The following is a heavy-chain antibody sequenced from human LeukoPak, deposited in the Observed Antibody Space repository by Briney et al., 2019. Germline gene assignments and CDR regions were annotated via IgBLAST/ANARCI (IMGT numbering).Heavy chain of an antibody. V-gene: IGHV4-4*07. D-gene: IGHD3-3*01. CDR1: GGSFSGYY. CDR2: IYTSGST. Sequence: SETLSLTCAVYGGSFSGYYWSWIRQPAGKGLEWIGRIYTSGSTNYNPSLKSRVTISVDTSKNQFSLKLSSVTAADTAVYYCARDSDDFWSGYPEYWGQGTLVTVSS. J-gene: IGHJ4*02. CDR3: ARDSDDFWSGYPEY.